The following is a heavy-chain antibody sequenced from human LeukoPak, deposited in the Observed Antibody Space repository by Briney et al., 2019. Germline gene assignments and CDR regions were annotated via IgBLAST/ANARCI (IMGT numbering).Heavy chain of an antibody. CDR3: ARLDIGRFDY. Sequence: GGSLRLSCAASGFIFSSYSMNWVRQAPGKGLEWVSSISSSSSYIYYADSVKGRFTISRDNAKNSLYLQMNSLRAEDTAVYYCARLDIGRFDYWGQGTLVTVSS. J-gene: IGHJ4*02. V-gene: IGHV3-21*01. CDR2: ISSSSSYI. D-gene: IGHD2-2*03. CDR1: GFIFSSYS.